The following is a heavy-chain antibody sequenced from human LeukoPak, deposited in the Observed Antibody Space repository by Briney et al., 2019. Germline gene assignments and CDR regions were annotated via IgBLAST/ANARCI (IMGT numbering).Heavy chain of an antibody. Sequence: SETLSLTCTVSGGSVSSGSYYWSWIRQPPGKGLEWIGYIYYSGSTNYNPSLKSRVTISVDTSKHQFSLKLSSVTAADTAVYYCARGGRGIAVARTIAFDIWGQGTMVTVSS. V-gene: IGHV4-61*01. CDR2: IYYSGST. D-gene: IGHD6-19*01. CDR1: GGSVSSGSYY. J-gene: IGHJ3*02. CDR3: ARGGRGIAVARTIAFDI.